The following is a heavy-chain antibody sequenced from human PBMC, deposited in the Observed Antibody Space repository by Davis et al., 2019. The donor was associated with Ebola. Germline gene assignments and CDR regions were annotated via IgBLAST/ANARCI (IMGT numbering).Heavy chain of an antibody. CDR1: GFSVSNNY. CDR2: IYSADST. J-gene: IGHJ4*02. Sequence: PGGSLRLSCAVPGFSVSNNYMNWVRQAPGKGLEWVSVIYSADSTYYAGPVKGRFTISRDNSKNTLYLQMNNLRAEDTAVYYCARGSDSDYWGQGTLVTVSS. V-gene: IGHV3-53*01. CDR3: ARGSDSDY.